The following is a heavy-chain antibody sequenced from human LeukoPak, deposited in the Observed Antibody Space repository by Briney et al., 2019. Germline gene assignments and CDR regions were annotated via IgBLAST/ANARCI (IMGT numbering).Heavy chain of an antibody. CDR1: GYTFTSYG. J-gene: IGHJ5*02. CDR3: ARKRYQDPLGWFDP. V-gene: IGHV1-18*01. D-gene: IGHD1-14*01. Sequence: GASVKVSCKASGYTFTSYGISWVRQAPGQGLEWMGWISAYNGNTNYAQKLQGRVTMTTDTSTSTAYMELRSLRSDDTAVYYCARKRYQDPLGWFDPWGQGTLVTVSS. CDR2: ISAYNGNT.